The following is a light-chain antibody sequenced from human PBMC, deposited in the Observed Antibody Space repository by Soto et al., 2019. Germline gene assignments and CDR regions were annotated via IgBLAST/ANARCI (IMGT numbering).Light chain of an antibody. J-gene: IGLJ3*02. CDR3: AAWDDSLSGRV. Sequence: QSVLTQPPSASGTPGQRVTISCSGSSSNIGSNYVYWYQQLPGTAPKLLIYNNDQRPSGVTDRFSGSKSGTSASLAISGLRSEDEADYYCAAWDDSLSGRVFGGGTKVTVL. CDR2: NND. V-gene: IGLV1-47*01. CDR1: SSNIGSNY.